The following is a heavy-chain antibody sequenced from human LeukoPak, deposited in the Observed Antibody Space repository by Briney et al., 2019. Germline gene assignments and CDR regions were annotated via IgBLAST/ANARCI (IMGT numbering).Heavy chain of an antibody. CDR1: GFTFSSYW. J-gene: IGHJ4*02. CDR3: ARDKFSGNYYDSSGYYFDY. Sequence: GSLRLSFPASGFTFSSYWMSWVRQAPGKGLEWVANIKQDGSEKYYVDSVKGRFTISRDNAKNSLYLQMNSLRAEDTAVYYCARDKFSGNYYDSSGYYFDYWGQGTLVTVSS. V-gene: IGHV3-7*01. D-gene: IGHD3-22*01. CDR2: IKQDGSEK.